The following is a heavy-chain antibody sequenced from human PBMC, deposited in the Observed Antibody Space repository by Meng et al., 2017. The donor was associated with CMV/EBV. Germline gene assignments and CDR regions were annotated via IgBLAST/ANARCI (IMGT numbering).Heavy chain of an antibody. D-gene: IGHD3-22*01. J-gene: IGHJ4*02. CDR3: AKDNSSYDSSGYLDY. Sequence: GESLKISCAASGFTFSSYAMSWVRQAPGKGLEWVSVIYSGGSSTYYADSVKGRFTIPRDNSKNTQYLQMNSLRAEDTAVYYCAKDNSSYDSSGYLDYWGQGTLVTVSS. CDR2: IYSGGSST. V-gene: IGHV3-23*03. CDR1: GFTFSSYA.